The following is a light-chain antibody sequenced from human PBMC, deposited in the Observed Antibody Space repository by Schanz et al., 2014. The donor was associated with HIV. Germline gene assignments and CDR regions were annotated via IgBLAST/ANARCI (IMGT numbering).Light chain of an antibody. J-gene: IGLJ2*01. Sequence: QSVLTQPPSASGTPGQRVTISCSGSSSNIKMNAVNWYQHLPGMGPKLLIYATYNRPSGVPDRFSGSESGTSASLAISGLQSEDEADYYCQSYDSSLSVVVFGGGTKVTVL. CDR2: ATY. CDR1: SSNIKMNA. V-gene: IGLV1-44*01. CDR3: QSYDSSLSVVV.